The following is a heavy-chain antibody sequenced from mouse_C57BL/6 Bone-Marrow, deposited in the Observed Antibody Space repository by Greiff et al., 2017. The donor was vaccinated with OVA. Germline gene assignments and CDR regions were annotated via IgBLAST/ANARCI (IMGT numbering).Heavy chain of an antibody. J-gene: IGHJ1*03. V-gene: IGHV1-81*01. D-gene: IGHD1-1*01. CDR3: ARKVITTVADWYYEG. Sequence: QVQLKQSGAELARPGASVKLSCKASGYTFTSYGIRWVKQRTGQGLEWIGEIYPRSGNTSYNEKFKGQAILTADKSSSTAYMELRSLTSEDSAVYFGARKVITTVADWYYEGWGTGTTVTVA. CDR2: IYPRSGNT. CDR1: GYTFTSYG.